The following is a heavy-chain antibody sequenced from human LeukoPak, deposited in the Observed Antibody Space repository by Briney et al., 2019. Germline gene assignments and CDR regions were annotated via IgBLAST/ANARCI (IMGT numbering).Heavy chain of an antibody. V-gene: IGHV3-23*01. CDR3: AKAGGFSYGYYYFDS. CDR2: ISGSGGST. Sequence: GGSLRLSCAASGLTFSSYATSWVRQAPGKGLEWVSGISGSGGSTDYADSVKGRFTISRDNSKNTLYLQMNSLRAEDTAVYYCAKAGGFSYGYYYFDSWGQGTLVTVSS. D-gene: IGHD5-18*01. CDR1: GLTFSSYA. J-gene: IGHJ4*02.